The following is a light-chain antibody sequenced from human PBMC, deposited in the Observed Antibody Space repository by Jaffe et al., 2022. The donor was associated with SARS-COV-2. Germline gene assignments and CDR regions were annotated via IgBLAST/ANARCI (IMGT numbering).Light chain of an antibody. Sequence: ENVLTQSPGTLSLSPGERVTLSCRASQTVRSRSLAWYQQKPGQAPRLLIYDASSRATGIPDRFSGSGSGTGFTLTISRLEPEDFAVYYCQQYDSWPYTFAQGTKLEIK. J-gene: IGKJ2*01. V-gene: IGKV3-20*01. CDR3: QQYDSWPYT. CDR2: DAS. CDR1: QTVRSRS.